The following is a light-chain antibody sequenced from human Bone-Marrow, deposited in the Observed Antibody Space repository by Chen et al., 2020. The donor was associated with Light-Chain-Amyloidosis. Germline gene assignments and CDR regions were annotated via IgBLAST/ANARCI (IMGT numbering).Light chain of an antibody. V-gene: IGLV2-14*03. CDR1: RSDVGGYNF. Sequence: QSALTPPASVSVSPAQSITISCTGSRSDVGGYNFVSLYQQLPGKAPKLLRYDVTNRPSGVSYRLSGSKSGDTASRTVAGLQAEDEADYYSGSYTGSSTWVFGGGTKLTV. CDR3: GSYTGSSTWV. CDR2: DVT. J-gene: IGLJ3*02.